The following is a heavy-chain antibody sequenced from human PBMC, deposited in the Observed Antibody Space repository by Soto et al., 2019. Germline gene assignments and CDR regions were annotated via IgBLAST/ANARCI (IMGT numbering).Heavy chain of an antibody. Sequence: SETLSLTCTVSGGSISSYYWSWIRQPAGKGLEWIGRIYTSGSTNYNPSLKSRATMSVDTSKNQFSLKLSSVTAADTAVYYCARDEGYYDILTGYSKNWFDPWGQGTLVTVSS. V-gene: IGHV4-4*07. CDR2: IYTSGST. CDR1: GGSISSYY. CDR3: ARDEGYYDILTGYSKNWFDP. J-gene: IGHJ5*02. D-gene: IGHD3-9*01.